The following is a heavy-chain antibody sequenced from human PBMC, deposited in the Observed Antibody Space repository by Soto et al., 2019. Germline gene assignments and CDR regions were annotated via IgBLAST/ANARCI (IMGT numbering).Heavy chain of an antibody. J-gene: IGHJ6*02. Sequence: QVQLVQSGAEVRRPGSSVTVSCKASGGTFSSYAISWVREAPGQGLEWMGGIVPVFGKPNYAQRFQGRVTLTADESTSTAYMELSSLRTEDTAVYFCARVYSEYNYYYYGMDVWGQGTTVTVSS. CDR2: IVPVFGKP. CDR1: GGTFSSYA. CDR3: ARVYSEYNYYYYGMDV. D-gene: IGHD5-12*01. V-gene: IGHV1-69*01.